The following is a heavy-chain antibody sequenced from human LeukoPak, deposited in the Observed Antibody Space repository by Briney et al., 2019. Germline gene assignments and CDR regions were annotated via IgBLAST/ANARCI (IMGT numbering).Heavy chain of an antibody. CDR1: GGSISSYY. D-gene: IGHD6-13*01. CDR3: ARGALVAAAGKRYLDL. Sequence: SETLSLTCTVSGGSISSYYWSWIRQPPGKGLEWIGYIYYSGSTNYNPSLKSRVTISVDTSKNQFSLKLSSVTAADTAVYYCARGALVAAAGKRYLDLWGRGTLVTVSS. CDR2: IYYSGST. J-gene: IGHJ2*01. V-gene: IGHV4-59*01.